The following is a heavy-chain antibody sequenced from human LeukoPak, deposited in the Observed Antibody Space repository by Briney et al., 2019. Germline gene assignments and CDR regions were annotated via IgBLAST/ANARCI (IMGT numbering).Heavy chain of an antibody. CDR1: GFTFSSYS. CDR3: ARDGGSWYPALGY. Sequence: WGSLTLTCAASGFTFSSYSMNWVRQAPGKGLEWVSSISSSSSYIYYADSVKGRFTISRDNAKNSLYLQMNSLRAEDTAVYYCARDGGSWYPALGYWGQGTLVTVSS. J-gene: IGHJ4*02. V-gene: IGHV3-21*01. CDR2: ISSSSSYI. D-gene: IGHD6-13*01.